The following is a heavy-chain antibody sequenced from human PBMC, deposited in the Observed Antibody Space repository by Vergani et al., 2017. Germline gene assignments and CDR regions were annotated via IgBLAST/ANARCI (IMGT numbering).Heavy chain of an antibody. CDR1: GFTFSSYA. J-gene: IGHJ4*02. V-gene: IGHV3-23*01. CDR2: ISGSGGST. Sequence: EVQLLESGGGLVQPGGSLRLSCAASGFTFSSYAISWVRQAPGKGLEWVSAISGSGGSTYYADSVEGRFTITRDNSKNTLYLQMNSLRAEDTAVYYCAKGRIAARPRGFDYWGQGTLVTVSS. CDR3: AKGRIAARPRGFDY. D-gene: IGHD6-25*01.